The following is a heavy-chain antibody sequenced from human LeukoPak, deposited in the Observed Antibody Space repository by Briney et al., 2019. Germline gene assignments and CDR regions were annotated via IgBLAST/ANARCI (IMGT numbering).Heavy chain of an antibody. V-gene: IGHV4-61*02. D-gene: IGHD3-10*01. Sequence: SETLSLTCAVSGGSISSGSYYASWIRQPAGKGLEWIGRIYTSGSTNYNSSFKSRVTISVDTSKNQFSLKLSSVTAADTAVYYCAKRGGYWYFDLWGRGTLVTVSS. CDR3: AKRGGYWYFDL. J-gene: IGHJ2*01. CDR2: IYTSGST. CDR1: GGSISSGSYY.